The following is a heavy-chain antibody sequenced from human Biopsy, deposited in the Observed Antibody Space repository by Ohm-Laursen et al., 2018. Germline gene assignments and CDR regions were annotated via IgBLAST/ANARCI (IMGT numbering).Heavy chain of an antibody. D-gene: IGHD2-2*01. CDR3: ARDKITYCTSTSCDYFGMDV. J-gene: IGHJ6*02. V-gene: IGHV4-59*01. CDR2: INYRGTT. Sequence: TLSFTCTVSGASFEYYYWTWIRPAPGKSLEWIASINYRGTTNYNPSLKSRVTMSAHTSTNQFSLKLTSVTAADTAVYYCARDKITYCTSTSCDYFGMDVWGQGTTVTVSS. CDR1: GASFEYYY.